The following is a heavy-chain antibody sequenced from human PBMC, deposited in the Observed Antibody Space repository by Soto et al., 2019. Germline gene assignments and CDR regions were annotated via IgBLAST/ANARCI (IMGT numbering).Heavy chain of an antibody. CDR3: ARHGGRGYKNNWFDP. CDR2: IYYSGST. J-gene: IGHJ5*02. Sequence: PSETLSLTCTVSGGSISSYYWSWIRQPPGKGLEWIGYIYYSGSTNYNPSLKSRVTISVDTSKNQFSLKLSFVTAADTAVYYCARHGGRGYKNNWFDPWGQGTRVTVAS. CDR1: GGSISSYY. V-gene: IGHV4-59*08. D-gene: IGHD5-12*01.